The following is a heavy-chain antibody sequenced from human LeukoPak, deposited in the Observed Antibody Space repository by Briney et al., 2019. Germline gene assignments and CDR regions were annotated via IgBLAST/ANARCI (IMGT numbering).Heavy chain of an antibody. V-gene: IGHV1-18*01. CDR1: GYTFISYG. J-gene: IGHJ4*02. Sequence: GASVKVSCKASGYTFISYGISWVRQAPGQGLEWMGWISAYNGNTNYAQKLQGRVTMTTDTSTSTAYMELRSLRSDDTAVYYCARDREGGIAAAGHFDYWGQGTLVTVSS. D-gene: IGHD6-13*01. CDR2: ISAYNGNT. CDR3: ARDREGGIAAAGHFDY.